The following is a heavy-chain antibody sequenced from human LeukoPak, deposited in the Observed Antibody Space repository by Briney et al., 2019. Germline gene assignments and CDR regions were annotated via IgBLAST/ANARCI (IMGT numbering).Heavy chain of an antibody. CDR3: ASCSSTSCYFSNFDY. D-gene: IGHD2-2*01. J-gene: IGHJ4*02. CDR1: GFTFSSYS. Sequence: GGSLRLSCAASGFTFSSYSMNWVRQAPGKGLEWVSSISSSSSYLYYADSVKGRFTISRDNAKNSLYLQMNSLRAEDTAVYYCASCSSTSCYFSNFDYWGQGTLVTVSS. V-gene: IGHV3-21*01. CDR2: ISSSSSYL.